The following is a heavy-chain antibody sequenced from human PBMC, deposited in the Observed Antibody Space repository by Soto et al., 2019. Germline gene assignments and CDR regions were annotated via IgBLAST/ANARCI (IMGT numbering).Heavy chain of an antibody. J-gene: IGHJ4*02. D-gene: IGHD3-22*01. V-gene: IGHV3-30-3*01. Sequence: GGSLRLSCAASGFTFGSYAMHWVRQAPGKGLEWVAVISYDGSNKYYADSVKGRFTISRDNSKNTLYLQMNSLRAEDTAVYYCARAPASSGYYVFDYWGQGTLVTVSS. CDR3: ARAPASSGYYVFDY. CDR2: ISYDGSNK. CDR1: GFTFGSYA.